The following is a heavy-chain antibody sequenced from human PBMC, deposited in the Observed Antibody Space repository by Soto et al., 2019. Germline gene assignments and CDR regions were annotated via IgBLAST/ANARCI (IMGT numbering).Heavy chain of an antibody. V-gene: IGHV1-18*01. J-gene: IGHJ4*02. CDR2: ISAYNGNT. D-gene: IGHD4-17*01. CDR3: ARELYYDYGGTPPGAY. Sequence: QVQLVQYGAEVKMPGASVKVSCKASGYTFTSYGISWVRQAPGQGLEWMGWISAYNGNTNYAQKLQGRVTMTTDKSTSTAYMELRSLRSDDTAVYYCARELYYDYGGTPPGAYWGQGTLVTVSS. CDR1: GYTFTSYG.